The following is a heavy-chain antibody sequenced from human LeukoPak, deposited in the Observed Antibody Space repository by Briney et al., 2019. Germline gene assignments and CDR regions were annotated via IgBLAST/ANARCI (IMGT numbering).Heavy chain of an antibody. Sequence: SVKVSCKASGGTFSSYAISWVRQAPGQGLEWMGGIIPIFGTANYAQKFQGRVTITADESTSTAYMALSSLRSEDTAVYYCARAINWNDVANWFDPWGQGTLVTVSS. J-gene: IGHJ5*02. V-gene: IGHV1-69*01. CDR3: ARAINWNDVANWFDP. CDR2: IIPIFGTA. CDR1: GGTFSSYA. D-gene: IGHD1-20*01.